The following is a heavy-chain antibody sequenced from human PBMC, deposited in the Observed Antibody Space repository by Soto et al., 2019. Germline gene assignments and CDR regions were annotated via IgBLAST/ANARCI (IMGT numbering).Heavy chain of an antibody. CDR2: VYYSGST. J-gene: IGHJ6*02. D-gene: IGHD2-8*01. Sequence: QVQLQESGPGLVKPSETLSLTCTVSGGSISSHYWSWIRQPPGKGLEWIGYVYYSGSTNYNPSLKSRVTFSVDTSKNQFSLKLSSVTAADTAVYYCARDLYDTGLYQYDGTYVWCQGTTVTVSS. CDR1: GGSISSHY. CDR3: ARDLYDTGLYQYDGTYV. V-gene: IGHV4-59*11.